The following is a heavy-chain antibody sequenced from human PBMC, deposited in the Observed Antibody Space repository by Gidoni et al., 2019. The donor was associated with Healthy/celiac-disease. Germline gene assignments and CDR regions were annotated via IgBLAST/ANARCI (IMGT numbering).Heavy chain of an antibody. D-gene: IGHD3-10*01. J-gene: IGHJ4*02. CDR3: TRGGGYPDY. Sequence: EVQLVESGGGLVKQGRSLRLSCTASGFTFGDYAMSWFRQAPGKGREWVGFIRSKAYGGTTEYAASVKGRFTISRDDSTSIAYLQMNSLKTEDTAVYYCTRGGGYPDYWGQGTLVTVSS. V-gene: IGHV3-49*05. CDR2: IRSKAYGGTT. CDR1: GFTFGDYA.